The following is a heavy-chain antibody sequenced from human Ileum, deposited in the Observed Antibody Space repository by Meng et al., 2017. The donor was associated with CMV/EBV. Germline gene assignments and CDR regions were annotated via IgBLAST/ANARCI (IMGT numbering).Heavy chain of an antibody. CDR3: ARGSRAYGMDV. Sequence: GGSLRLSCAASRFPFANYAMNWVRQAPGKGLESASSISNSGSETYYAASVKGRFTISRDNAKDSLYLQMNSLRTEDTAVYFCARGSRAYGMDVWGQGTTVTVSS. CDR1: RFPFANYA. J-gene: IGHJ6*02. CDR2: ISNSGSET. V-gene: IGHV3-21*01. D-gene: IGHD2-2*01.